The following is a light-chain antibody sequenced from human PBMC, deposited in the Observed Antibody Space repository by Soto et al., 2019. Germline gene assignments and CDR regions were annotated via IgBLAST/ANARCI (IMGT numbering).Light chain of an antibody. J-gene: IGLJ1*01. Sequence: QPVLTQPASVSGSPGQSITISCTGTSSDVGGYNYVSWYQQHPGKAPKLMIYEVSNRPSGVSSRFSGSKSGNTASLTISGLQAEDEASYYCSSYTTRSTGVFGTGTKVTVL. V-gene: IGLV2-14*03. CDR3: SSYTTRSTGV. CDR2: EVS. CDR1: SSDVGGYNY.